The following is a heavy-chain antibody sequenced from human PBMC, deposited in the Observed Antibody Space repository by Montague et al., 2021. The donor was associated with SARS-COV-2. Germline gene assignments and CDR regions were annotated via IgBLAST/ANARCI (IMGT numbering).Heavy chain of an antibody. CDR2: IYYGGST. D-gene: IGHD2-2*01. CDR3: ARVRVVVPTTRNWFDP. CDR1: GGSISSGGYY. V-gene: IGHV4-31*03. J-gene: IGHJ5*02. Sequence: TLSLTCTVSGGSISSGGYYWSWIRQHPGKGLEWIGYIYYGGSTYYNPSLKSRLTISVDMSKNRFSLKLSSVTAADTAMYYCARVRVVVPTTRNWFDPWGQGTLVTVSS.